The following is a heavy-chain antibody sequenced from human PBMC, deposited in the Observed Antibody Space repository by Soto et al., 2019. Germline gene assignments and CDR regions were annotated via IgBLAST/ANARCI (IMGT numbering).Heavy chain of an antibody. CDR2: ISAYNGNT. V-gene: IGHV1-18*01. CDR3: ARIHIAVAGTFDFDY. J-gene: IGHJ4*02. CDR1: GYTFTSYG. D-gene: IGHD6-19*01. Sequence: VSCKASGYTFTSYGISWVRQAPGQGLEWMGWISAYNGNTNYAQKLQGRVTMTTDTSTSTAYMELRSLRSDDTAVHYCARIHIAVAGTFDFDYWGQGTLVTVS.